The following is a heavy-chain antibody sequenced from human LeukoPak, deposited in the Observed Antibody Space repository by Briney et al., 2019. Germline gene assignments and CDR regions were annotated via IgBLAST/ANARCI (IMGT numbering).Heavy chain of an antibody. CDR2: ISSNGGST. Sequence: GGSLRLPCAASGFTFSSYSMNWVRQAPGKGLEYVSAISSNGGSTYYADSVKGRFTISRDNSKNTLYLQMSSLRAEDTAVYYCVKDRRYSSNWYYFDYWGQGTLVIVSS. CDR1: GFTFSSYS. V-gene: IGHV3-64D*09. CDR3: VKDRRYSSNWYYFDY. D-gene: IGHD6-13*01. J-gene: IGHJ4*02.